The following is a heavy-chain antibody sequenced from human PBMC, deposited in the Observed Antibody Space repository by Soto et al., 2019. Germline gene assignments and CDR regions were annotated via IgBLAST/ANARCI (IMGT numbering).Heavy chain of an antibody. J-gene: IGHJ4*02. D-gene: IGHD3-22*01. CDR2: LYYGRSA. V-gene: IGHV4-59*01. CDR3: ALRSMAVVPEY. CDR1: GDSISSYY. Sequence: QVQLQESGPGLVKPSETLSLTCAVSGDSISSYYCMWIRQPLGKGLESIGYLYYGRSATYNPSLKSRVTLTVDTSTNQCSPTLSSMTAADTAVYYCALRSMAVVPEYWGQGTLVTVSS.